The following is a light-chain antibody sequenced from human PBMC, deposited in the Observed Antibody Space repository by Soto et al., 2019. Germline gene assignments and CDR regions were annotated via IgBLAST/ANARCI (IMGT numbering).Light chain of an antibody. CDR1: SSDVGNYNY. CDR3: CSFAGSPYV. CDR2: DVS. J-gene: IGLJ1*01. Sequence: QSALTQPRSVSGSPGQSVTISCTGTSSDVGNYNYVSWYQHRPGKAPKLMISDVSKRPSGVPDRFSGSKSGNTASLTISELQAEDEADYYCCSFAGSPYVFGTGTKLTVL. V-gene: IGLV2-11*01.